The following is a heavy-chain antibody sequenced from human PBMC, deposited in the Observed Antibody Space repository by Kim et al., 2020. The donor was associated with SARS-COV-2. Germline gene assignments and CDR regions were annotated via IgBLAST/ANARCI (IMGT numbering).Heavy chain of an antibody. CDR1: GFTFSSYE. CDR3: ARTSESMYSSGWYYYCYYMGV. CDR2: ISSSGSTI. Sequence: GGSLSLSCAASGFTFSSYEMNWVRQAPGKGLEWVSYISSSGSTIYYADSVKGRFTISRDNAKNSLYLQMNSLRAEDTAVYYCARTSESMYSSGWYYYCYYMGVWGKGTTVTVAS. J-gene: IGHJ6*03. D-gene: IGHD6-19*01. V-gene: IGHV3-48*03.